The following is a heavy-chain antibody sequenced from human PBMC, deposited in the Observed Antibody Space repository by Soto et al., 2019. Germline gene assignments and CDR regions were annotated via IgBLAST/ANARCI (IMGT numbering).Heavy chain of an antibody. V-gene: IGHV1-69*18. CDR1: GDTFSGYP. Sequence: QVQLVQSGAELKKPGSSVKVSCKASGDTFSGYPINWVRQAPGEGLEWMGRIIPVFGKTNDAERFEGRVTFTADDTTNTAYMELRGLLSEDTAVYYCARDGGFGELKYWGPGTLVTASS. D-gene: IGHD3-10*01. CDR2: IIPVFGKT. J-gene: IGHJ4*02. CDR3: ARDGGFGELKY.